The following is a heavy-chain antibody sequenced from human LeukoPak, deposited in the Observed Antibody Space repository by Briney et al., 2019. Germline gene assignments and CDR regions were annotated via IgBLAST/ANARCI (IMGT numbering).Heavy chain of an antibody. J-gene: IGHJ4*02. CDR3: ARDVGRKLGGKDY. Sequence: GASVKVSCKAFGGTFSSYAISWVRQAPGQGLEWMGRIIPILGIANYAQKFQGRVTITADKSTSTAYMELSSLRSEDTAVYYCARDVGRKLGGKDYWGQGTLVTVSS. CDR1: GGTFSSYA. V-gene: IGHV1-69*04. CDR2: IIPILGIA. D-gene: IGHD4-23*01.